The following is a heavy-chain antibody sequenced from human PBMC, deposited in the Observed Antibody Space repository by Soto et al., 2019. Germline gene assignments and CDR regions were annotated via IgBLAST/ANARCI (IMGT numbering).Heavy chain of an antibody. CDR2: ISYDGSNK. Sequence: GGSLRLSCAASGFTFSSYAMHWVRQAPGKGLEWVAVISYDGSNKYYADSVKGRFTISRDNSKNTLYLQMNSLRAEDTAVYYCARVGQQLGYGMDVWGQGTTVTVSS. CDR1: GFTFSSYA. V-gene: IGHV3-30*04. D-gene: IGHD6-13*01. J-gene: IGHJ6*02. CDR3: ARVGQQLGYGMDV.